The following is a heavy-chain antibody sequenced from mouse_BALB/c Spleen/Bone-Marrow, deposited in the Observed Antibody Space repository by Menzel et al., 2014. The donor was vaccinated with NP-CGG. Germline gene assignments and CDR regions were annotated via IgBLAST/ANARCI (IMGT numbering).Heavy chain of an antibody. CDR1: GFTFSSYA. V-gene: IGHV5-9-3*01. CDR3: ARRRSDLNYFDY. CDR2: ISSGGSYT. Sequence: DVKLVESGGGLVKPGGSLKLSCAASGFTFSSYAMSWVRQTPEKRMEWVASISSGGSYTCYPDSVKERFTISRDNAKNTLCLQMSSLRSEDTAMYYCARRRSDLNYFDYWGQGTTLTVSS. J-gene: IGHJ2*01.